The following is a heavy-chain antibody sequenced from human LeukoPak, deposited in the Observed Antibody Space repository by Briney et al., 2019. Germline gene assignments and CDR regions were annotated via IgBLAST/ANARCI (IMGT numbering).Heavy chain of an antibody. CDR2: IFTNGAT. J-gene: IGHJ4*02. D-gene: IGHD6-13*01. V-gene: IGHV4-61*02. Sequence: SQTLSLTCTVSGGSISSGSYYWSWIRQPAGKGLEWIGRIFTNGATNYNPTLKSRVTVSLDTTKNQFSLRLNSVTAADTAKYYCARDKAGAASGLDYWGQGTLVTVSS. CDR3: ARDKAGAASGLDY. CDR1: GGSISSGSYY.